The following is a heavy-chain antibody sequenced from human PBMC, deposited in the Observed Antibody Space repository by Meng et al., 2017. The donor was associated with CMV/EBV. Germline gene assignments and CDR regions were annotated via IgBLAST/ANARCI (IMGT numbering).Heavy chain of an antibody. CDR2: IYYSGST. J-gene: IGHJ4*02. Sequence: SETLSLTCTVSGGSISSSSYYWGWIRQPPGKGLEWIGSIYYSGSTYYNPSLKSRVTISVDTSKNQFSLKLSSVTAADTAGYYCARVVAARPSPFDYWGQGTLVTVSS. D-gene: IGHD6-6*01. V-gene: IGHV4-39*01. CDR3: ARVVAARPSPFDY. CDR1: GGSISSSSYY.